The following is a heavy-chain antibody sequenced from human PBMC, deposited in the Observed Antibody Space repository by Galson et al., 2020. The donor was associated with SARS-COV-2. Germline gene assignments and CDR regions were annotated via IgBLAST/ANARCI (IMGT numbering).Heavy chain of an antibody. CDR3: ATSPALRQGGWFDP. Sequence: GESLKISCKVSGYTLTELSMHWVRQAPGKGLEWMGGFDPEDGETIYAQKFQGRVTMTEDTSTDTAYMELSSLRSEDTAVYYCATSPALRQGGWFDPWGQGTLVTVSS. J-gene: IGHJ5*02. CDR2: FDPEDGET. V-gene: IGHV1-24*01. CDR1: GYTLTELS. D-gene: IGHD3-16*01.